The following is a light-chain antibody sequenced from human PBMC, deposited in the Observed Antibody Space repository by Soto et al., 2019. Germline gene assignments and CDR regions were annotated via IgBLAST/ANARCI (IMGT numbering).Light chain of an antibody. CDR1: QSVSSSY. CDR2: GAS. Sequence: SGLMQYPGTLSSSPGERATLSCRARQSVSSSYLAWYQQKPGQAPRLLIYGASSRATGIPDRFSGSGSGTDFTLTISRLEPEDFAVYYCQQYGRSPWTFGQGTKVDIK. J-gene: IGKJ1*01. V-gene: IGKV3-20*01. CDR3: QQYGRSPWT.